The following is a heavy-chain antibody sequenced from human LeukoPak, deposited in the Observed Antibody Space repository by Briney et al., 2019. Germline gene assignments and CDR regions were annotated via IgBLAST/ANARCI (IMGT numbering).Heavy chain of an antibody. Sequence: TSETLSLTCAVYGGSFSDYYWSWIRQPPGKGLEWIGEVNHSGSTNYNPSLKSRVTISVDPSKNQFSLKLSSVTAADTAVYYCARGGYSYGYGYWGQGNLVTVSS. CDR1: GGSFSDYY. V-gene: IGHV4-34*01. D-gene: IGHD5-18*01. J-gene: IGHJ4*02. CDR3: ARGGYSYGYGY. CDR2: VNHSGST.